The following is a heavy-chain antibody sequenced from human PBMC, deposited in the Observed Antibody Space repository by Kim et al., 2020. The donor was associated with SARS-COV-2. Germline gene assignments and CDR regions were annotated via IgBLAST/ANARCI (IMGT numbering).Heavy chain of an antibody. CDR1: GDSVSSGSHY. Sequence: SETLSLTCTVSGDSVSSGSHYWAWVRQVPGVGLEWLGYMRYGGNPYHNPSLRGRLTISLDTSENRFSLHLSSVTAADTAVYYCARDPFNSFGSMDVWGQG. D-gene: IGHD3-16*01. J-gene: IGHJ6*02. CDR3: ARDPFNSFGSMDV. V-gene: IGHV4-31*03. CDR2: MRYGGNP.